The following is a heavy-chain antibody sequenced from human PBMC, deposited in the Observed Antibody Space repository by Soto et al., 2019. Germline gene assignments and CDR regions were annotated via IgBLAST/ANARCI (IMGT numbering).Heavy chain of an antibody. Sequence: SETLSLTCTVSGGSISSSSYYWGWIRRPPGKGLEWIGSIYYSGSTYYNPSLKSRVTISVDTSKNQFSLKLSSVTAADTAVYYCARYVVVVAAKLTRGDAFDIWSQGTM. D-gene: IGHD2-15*01. CDR3: ARYVVVVAAKLTRGDAFDI. CDR2: IYYSGST. J-gene: IGHJ3*02. CDR1: GGSISSSSYY. V-gene: IGHV4-39*01.